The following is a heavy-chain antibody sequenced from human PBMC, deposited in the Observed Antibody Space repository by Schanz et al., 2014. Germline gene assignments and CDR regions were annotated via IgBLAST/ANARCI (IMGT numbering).Heavy chain of an antibody. CDR3: ARPSDSSWYMDV. Sequence: EVQVVESGGGLVQPGGSLRLSCAASGFTYSSYWMHWVRQAPGKGLVWVSSISSTSSYIFYADSVKGRFTISRDNPKKTLYLQMNSLRAEDTAVYYCARPSDSSWYMDVWGKGTTVTVSS. CDR1: GFTYSSYW. J-gene: IGHJ6*03. D-gene: IGHD2-21*02. V-gene: IGHV3-21*01. CDR2: ISSTSSYI.